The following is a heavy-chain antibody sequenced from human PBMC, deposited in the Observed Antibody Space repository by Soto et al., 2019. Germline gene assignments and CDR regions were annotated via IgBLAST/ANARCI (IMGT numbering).Heavy chain of an antibody. J-gene: IGHJ4*02. D-gene: IGHD4-17*01. Sequence: GGSLRLSCAASGFTFSSYAMSWVRQAPGKGLEWVSAISGSGGNTYYADSVKGRFTISRDNSKNTLYLQMNSLRAEDTAVYYCAKDLYGDKYYFDYWGQGTLVTVSS. CDR2: ISGSGGNT. CDR1: GFTFSSYA. V-gene: IGHV3-23*01. CDR3: AKDLYGDKYYFDY.